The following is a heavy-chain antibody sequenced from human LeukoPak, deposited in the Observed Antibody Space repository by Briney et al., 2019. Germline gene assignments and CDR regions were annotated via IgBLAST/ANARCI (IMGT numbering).Heavy chain of an antibody. CDR2: IDPSDSYT. J-gene: IGHJ4*02. D-gene: IGHD1-1*01. CDR1: GYSFTSYW. Sequence: GESLKISWKGSGYSFTSYWISWVRQLPGKGQEWMGRIDPSDSYTNYSPSFQGHVTISADKSISTAYLQWSSLKASDTAMYYCARHLVESDPDYWGQGTLVTVSS. CDR3: ARHLVESDPDY. V-gene: IGHV5-10-1*01.